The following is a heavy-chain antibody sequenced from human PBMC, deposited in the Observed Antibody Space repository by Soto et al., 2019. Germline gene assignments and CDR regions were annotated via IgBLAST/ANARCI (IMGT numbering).Heavy chain of an antibody. V-gene: IGHV4-39*01. Sequence: QLQLQESGPGLVKPSETLSLTCTVSGGSISSSSFHWGWIRQPPGKGLEWIGSIYYSGSTHSSPPLKSRATXSXAXSXXPFSLKLSSVTAADTAVYYCARRERAAGTDWWFDPWGQGTLVTVSS. J-gene: IGHJ5*02. CDR2: IYYSGST. CDR1: GGSISSSSFH. CDR3: ARRERAAGTDWWFDP. D-gene: IGHD6-13*01.